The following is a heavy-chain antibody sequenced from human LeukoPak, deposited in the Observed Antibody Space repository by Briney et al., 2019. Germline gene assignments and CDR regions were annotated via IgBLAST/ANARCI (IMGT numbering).Heavy chain of an antibody. J-gene: IGHJ3*02. CDR3: ARGRGYGGNYLRAFDI. D-gene: IGHD1-26*01. CDR2: NSGST. Sequence: SETLSLTCTVSGGSIGSYFWSWIRQPPGKGLEWIGYNSGSTKYNPSLKSRVTISVDTSKNQFSLKLSSVTAADTAVYYCARGRGYGGNYLRAFDIWGQGTMVTVSS. V-gene: IGHV4-59*08. CDR1: GGSIGSYF.